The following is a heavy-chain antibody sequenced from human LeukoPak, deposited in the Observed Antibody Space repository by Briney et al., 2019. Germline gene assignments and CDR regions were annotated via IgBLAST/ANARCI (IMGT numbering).Heavy chain of an antibody. D-gene: IGHD3-22*01. CDR3: AKGPFFYYDASGYNYFDS. CDR1: GFSFSIYA. Sequence: GGSLRLSCAASGFSFSIYAMSWVRQAPGEGLEWVSAMSGSGGMTYSADSVKGRFTISRDNSKDTLYLQMNSLRVEDTAIYYCAKGPFFYYDASGYNYFDSWGQGTLVTVSS. CDR2: MSGSGGMT. V-gene: IGHV3-23*01. J-gene: IGHJ4*02.